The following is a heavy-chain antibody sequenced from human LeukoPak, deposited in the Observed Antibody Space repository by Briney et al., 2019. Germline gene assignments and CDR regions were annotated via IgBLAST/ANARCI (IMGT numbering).Heavy chain of an antibody. D-gene: IGHD4-23*01. V-gene: IGHV1-18*01. J-gene: IGHJ4*02. CDR1: GHASTSAS. CDR2: ISANNGNT. CDR3: ARDGRNDEGY. Sequence: ASVKFSCNSPGHASTSASTGSFRYAPGQGLEWMGWISANNGNTTYAQKFQGRVTMTTDTSTSTAYMELRSLRSDDTTVYYCARDGRNDEGYWGQGTLVSVSS.